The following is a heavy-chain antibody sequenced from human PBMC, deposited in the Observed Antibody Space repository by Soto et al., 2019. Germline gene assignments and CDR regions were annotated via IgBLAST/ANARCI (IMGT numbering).Heavy chain of an antibody. CDR1: GFTFSNAW. Sequence: GGSLRLSCAASGFTFSNAWMSWVRQAPGKGLEWVGRIKSKTDGGTTDYAAPVKGRFTISRDDSKNMLYLQMNSLKTEDTAVYYCTTSTPFWYFDYWGQGTLVTVSS. J-gene: IGHJ4*02. CDR2: IKSKTDGGTT. CDR3: TTSTPFWYFDY. D-gene: IGHD3-3*01. V-gene: IGHV3-15*01.